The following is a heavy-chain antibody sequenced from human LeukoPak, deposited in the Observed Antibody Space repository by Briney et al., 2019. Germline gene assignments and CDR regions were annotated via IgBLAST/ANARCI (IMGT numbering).Heavy chain of an antibody. CDR1: GFTVSTNY. CDR2: IYTSRST. J-gene: IGHJ3*02. Sequence: GGSLRLSCAASGFTVSTNYVSWVRQAPGKGLEWDSCIYTSRSTYYADSVKGRFTISRDNSKNTLYLQMNRLRAEDTAVYYCARDSGHDAFDIWGQGTMVTVSS. V-gene: IGHV3-53*01. CDR3: ARDSGHDAFDI.